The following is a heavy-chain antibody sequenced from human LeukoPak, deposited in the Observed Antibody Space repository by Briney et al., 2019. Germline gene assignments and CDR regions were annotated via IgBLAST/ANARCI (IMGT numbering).Heavy chain of an antibody. CDR1: GGYVPSTHG. CDR2: VHLDGRT. Sequence: PSGPLSLPWGVSGGYVPSTHGWTWVRQPPGKGLEWIGEVHLDGRTNYNPSLKSRLTMSVDLSENYISLTLTSVTAADTAVYYCAREGVFYRPLDYSGQGTLVTVSS. CDR3: AREGVFYRPLDY. D-gene: IGHD3-16*01. V-gene: IGHV4-4*02. J-gene: IGHJ4*02.